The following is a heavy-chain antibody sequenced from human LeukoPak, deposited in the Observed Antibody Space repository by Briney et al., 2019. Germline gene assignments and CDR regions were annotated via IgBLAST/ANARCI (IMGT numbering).Heavy chain of an antibody. CDR3: ARDGGHYYDSSGGTYGMDV. V-gene: IGHV4-61*01. J-gene: IGHJ6*02. D-gene: IGHD3-22*01. CDR2: IYYSGST. Sequence: PSETLSLTCTVSGGSVSSGSYYWSWIRQPPGKGLEWIGYIYYSGSTNYNPSLKSRVTISVDTSKNQFSLKLSSVTAADTAVYYCARDGGHYYDSSGGTYGMDVWGQGTTVTVSS. CDR1: GGSVSSGSYY.